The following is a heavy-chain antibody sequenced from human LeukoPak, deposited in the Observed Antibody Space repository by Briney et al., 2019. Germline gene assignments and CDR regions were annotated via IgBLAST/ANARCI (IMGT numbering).Heavy chain of an antibody. J-gene: IGHJ4*02. CDR1: LGSISRSNNY. D-gene: IGHD5-24*01. V-gene: IGHV4-39*01. Sequence: SETLSLTCTVSLGSISRSNNYCGWVRQPPGKGLEWIGSIHYSGTTYYNPSLRSRVTISVDTSKNQFSLKLSSMTAADTAVYYCARHEEEDGYNAKTIDYWGQGTLVTVSS. CDR3: ARHEEEDGYNAKTIDY. CDR2: IHYSGTT.